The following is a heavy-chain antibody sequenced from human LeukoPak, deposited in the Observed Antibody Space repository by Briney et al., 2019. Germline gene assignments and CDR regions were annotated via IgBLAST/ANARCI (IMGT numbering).Heavy chain of an antibody. J-gene: IGHJ4*02. D-gene: IGHD4-17*01. CDR2: IYHSGSI. CDR1: GGSISSGGYS. CDR3: ARVNDYGDYVDY. Sequence: SQTLSLTCAVSGGSISSGGYSWSWIRQPPGKGLEWIGYIYHSGSIYYNPSLKSRVAISVDRSKNQFSLKLSSVTAADTAVYYCARVNDYGDYVDYWGQGTLVTVSS. V-gene: IGHV4-30-2*01.